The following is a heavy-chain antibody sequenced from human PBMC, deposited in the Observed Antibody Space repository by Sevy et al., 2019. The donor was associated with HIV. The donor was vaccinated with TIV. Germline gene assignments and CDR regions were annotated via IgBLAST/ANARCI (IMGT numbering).Heavy chain of an antibody. D-gene: IGHD3-22*01. CDR1: GFTFSSYN. J-gene: IGHJ4*02. CDR3: ARDDVVITSYFDY. V-gene: IGHV3-21*01. Sequence: GGSLRLSCAASGFTFSSYNMNWVRQAPGKGLEWVSSISSSSSYIYYADSVKGRFTISRDNAKNSLYLQMNSLRAEDTAVYYCARDDVVITSYFDYWGQRTLVTVSS. CDR2: ISSSSSYI.